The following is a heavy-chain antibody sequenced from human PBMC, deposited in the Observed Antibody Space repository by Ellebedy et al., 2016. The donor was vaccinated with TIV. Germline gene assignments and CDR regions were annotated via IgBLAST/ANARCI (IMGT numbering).Heavy chain of an antibody. CDR1: GFTFDDYG. CDR3: ARSGSYYGRFDY. V-gene: IGHV3-20*04. CDR2: INWNGGST. D-gene: IGHD1-26*01. Sequence: GESLKISXVASGFTFDDYGMSCARQAPGKGLEWVSDINWNGGSTGYADSVKGRFTISRNNAKNCLYLQMNSLRAEDTALYYCARSGSYYGRFDYWGQGTLVTVSS. J-gene: IGHJ4*02.